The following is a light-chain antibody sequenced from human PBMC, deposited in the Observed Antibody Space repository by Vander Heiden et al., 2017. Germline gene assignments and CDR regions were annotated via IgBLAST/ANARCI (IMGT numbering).Light chain of an antibody. CDR2: GAS. V-gene: IGKV3-15*01. Sequence: EIVMTQSPATLSVSPGERATLSCRASQSVSSNLAWYQQKPGQAPRLLIYGASTRATGIPARFSGSGSGTEFTLTISSLQSEDFAVYYCQQEYNCPKTFGQGTKVEIK. J-gene: IGKJ1*01. CDR1: QSVSSN. CDR3: QQEYNCPKT.